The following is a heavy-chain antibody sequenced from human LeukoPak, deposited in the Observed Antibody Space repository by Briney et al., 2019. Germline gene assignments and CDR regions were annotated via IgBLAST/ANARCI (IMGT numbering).Heavy chain of an antibody. CDR3: ASTTVTPLPTYYFDY. Sequence: ASVKVSCKASGGTFSSYAIRWVRQAPGQGLEWMGGIIPIFGTANYAQKFQGRVTITADESTSTAYMELSSLRSEDTAVYYCASTTVTPLPTYYFDYWGQGTLVTVSS. CDR2: IIPIFGTA. V-gene: IGHV1-69*13. J-gene: IGHJ4*02. CDR1: GGTFSSYA. D-gene: IGHD4-17*01.